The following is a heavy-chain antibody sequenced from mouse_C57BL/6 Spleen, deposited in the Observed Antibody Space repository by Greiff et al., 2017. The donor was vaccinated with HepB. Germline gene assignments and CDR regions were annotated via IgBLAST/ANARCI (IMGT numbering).Heavy chain of an antibody. V-gene: IGHV1-64*01. CDR3: ASRAYDYDVGAFTY. CDR2: LNPNSGST. Sequence: QVHVKQPGAELVKPGASVKLSCKASGYTFTSYWMHWVKQRPGQGLEWIGMLNPNSGSTNYNEKFKSKATLTVDKSSSTAYMQLSSMTSEDSAVDYCASRAYDYDVGAFTYWGQGPLVTVSA. D-gene: IGHD2-4*01. J-gene: IGHJ3*01. CDR1: GYTFTSYW.